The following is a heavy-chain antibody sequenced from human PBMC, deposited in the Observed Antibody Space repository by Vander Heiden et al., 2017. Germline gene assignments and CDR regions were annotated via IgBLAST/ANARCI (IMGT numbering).Heavy chain of an antibody. Sequence: QVQLVQSGAEVKTPGSSVKVSCKASGGTFSSYAISWVRQAPGQGLEWMGGIIPIFGTANYAQKFQGRVTITADKSTSTAYMELSSLRSEDTAVYYCARDKPMTTVSTTSAFDIWGQGTMVTVSS. CDR1: GGTFSSYA. CDR3: ARDKPMTTVSTTSAFDI. CDR2: IIPIFGTA. J-gene: IGHJ3*02. V-gene: IGHV1-69*06. D-gene: IGHD4-17*01.